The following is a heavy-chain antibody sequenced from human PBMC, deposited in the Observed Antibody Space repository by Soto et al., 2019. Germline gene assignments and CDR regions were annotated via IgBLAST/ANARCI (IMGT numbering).Heavy chain of an antibody. D-gene: IGHD1-26*01. CDR2: ISSSSSYI. Sequence: GGSLRLSCAASGFTFSSYSMNWVRQAPGKGLEWVSSISSSSSYIYYADSVKGRFTISRDNAKNSLYLQMNSLRAEDTAVYYCAKKSGVGATWYFDYWGQGTLVTVSS. V-gene: IGHV3-21*01. CDR3: AKKSGVGATWYFDY. CDR1: GFTFSSYS. J-gene: IGHJ4*02.